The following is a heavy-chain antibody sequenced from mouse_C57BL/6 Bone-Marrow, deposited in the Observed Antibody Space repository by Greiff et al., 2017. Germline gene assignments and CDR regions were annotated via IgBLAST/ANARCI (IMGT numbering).Heavy chain of an antibody. J-gene: IGHJ1*03. CDR3: AFITTVVAHWYFDV. CDR1: GYTFTSYW. Sequence: QVQLQQPGAELVKPGASVKMSCKASGYTFTSYWITWVKQRPGQGLEWIGDIYPGSGSTNYNEKFKSKATLTVDTSSSTAYMQLSSLTSGDSAVYYCAFITTVVAHWYFDVWGTGTTVTVSS. V-gene: IGHV1-55*01. D-gene: IGHD1-1*01. CDR2: IYPGSGST.